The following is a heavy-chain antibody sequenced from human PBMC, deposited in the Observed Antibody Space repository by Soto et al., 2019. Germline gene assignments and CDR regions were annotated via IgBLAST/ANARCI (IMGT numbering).Heavy chain of an antibody. J-gene: IGHJ5*02. CDR2: IYYSGST. CDR3: ARGLYGILTDLPQPNWFDP. Sequence: PSETLSLTCTVSGGSISSYYWSWIRQPPGKGLEWIGYIYYSGSTYYNPSLKSRVTISVDTSKNQFSLKLSSVTAADTAVYYCARGLYGILTDLPQPNWFDPWGQGTLVTVSS. CDR1: GGSISSYY. V-gene: IGHV4-59*01. D-gene: IGHD3-9*01.